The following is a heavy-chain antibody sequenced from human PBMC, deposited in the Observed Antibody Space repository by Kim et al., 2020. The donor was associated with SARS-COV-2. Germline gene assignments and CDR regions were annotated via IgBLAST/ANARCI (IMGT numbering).Heavy chain of an antibody. Sequence: LKSRVTISVTTSKNQFSLKLSSVTAADTAVYYCAAYVNIVATAPLYNWFDPWGQGTLVTVSS. CDR3: AAYVNIVATAPLYNWFDP. V-gene: IGHV4-59*01. J-gene: IGHJ5*02. D-gene: IGHD5-12*01.